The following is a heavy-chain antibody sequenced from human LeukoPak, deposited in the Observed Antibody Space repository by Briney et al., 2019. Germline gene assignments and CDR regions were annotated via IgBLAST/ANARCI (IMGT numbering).Heavy chain of an antibody. CDR3: VRAGTSGWDYYNYAMDV. CDR2: IKPDGSEK. D-gene: IGHD6-19*01. V-gene: IGHV3-7*01. J-gene: IGHJ6*02. Sequence: GGSLRLSCAASGFTFSTYWMSWVRQAPGKGLEWVANIKPDGSEKYYVDSVEGRFTISRDNAKNSLYQQMNSLRAEDTAIYYCVRAGTSGWDYYNYAMDVWGQGTTVTISS. CDR1: GFTFSTYW.